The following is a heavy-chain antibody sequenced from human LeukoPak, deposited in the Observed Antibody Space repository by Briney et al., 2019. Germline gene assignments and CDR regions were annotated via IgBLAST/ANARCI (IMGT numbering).Heavy chain of an antibody. V-gene: IGHV3-53*01. J-gene: IGHJ4*02. CDR1: GFTVSNNY. CDR2: IYSGGNT. CDR3: AKRYSIAVAGRDFDY. Sequence: GGSLRLSCAASGFTVSNNYMSWVRQAPGKGLEWVSLIYSGGNTYYADSVKGRFTISRDNSKNTLSLQMNSLRAEDTAVYYCAKRYSIAVAGRDFDYWGQGALVTVSS. D-gene: IGHD6-19*01.